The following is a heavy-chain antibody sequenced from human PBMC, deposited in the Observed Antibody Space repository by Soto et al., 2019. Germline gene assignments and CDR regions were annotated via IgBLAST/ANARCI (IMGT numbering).Heavy chain of an antibody. CDR3: AKDIGSSRWFKVTYYYYGMDV. D-gene: IGHD6-19*01. Sequence: EVQLVESGGVVVQPGGSLRLSCAASGFTFDDYTMHWVRQAPGKGLEWVSLISWDGGSTYYADSVKGRFTISRDNSKNSLYLQMNSLRTEDTALYYCAKDIGSSRWFKVTYYYYGMDVWGQGTTVTVSS. CDR1: GFTFDDYT. J-gene: IGHJ6*02. V-gene: IGHV3-43*01. CDR2: ISWDGGST.